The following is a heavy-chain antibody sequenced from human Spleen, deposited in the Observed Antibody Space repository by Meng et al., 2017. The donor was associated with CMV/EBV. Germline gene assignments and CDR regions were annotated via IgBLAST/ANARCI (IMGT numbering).Heavy chain of an antibody. J-gene: IGHJ4*02. V-gene: IGHV3-48*03. D-gene: IGHD2-2*02. CDR3: AGGQCSSTSSYTGDY. CDR2: ISSSDSSM. Sequence: GESLKISCAASGFTFSSYEMNWVRQAPGKGLEWVSYISSSDSSMYYADSVKGRFTISRDNAKNSLYLQMNSLRSEDTAVYYCAGGQCSSTSSYTGDYWGQGTRVTVSS. CDR1: GFTFSSYE.